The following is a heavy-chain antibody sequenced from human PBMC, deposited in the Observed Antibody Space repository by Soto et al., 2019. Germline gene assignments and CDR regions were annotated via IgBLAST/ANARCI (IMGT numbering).Heavy chain of an antibody. D-gene: IGHD3-10*01. CDR1: GFTFSSYG. CDR3: AKSQGGFIVYYYFDY. Sequence: GGSLRLSCAASGFTFSSYGMHWVRQAPGKGLEWVAVISYDGSNKYYADSVKGRFTISRDNSKNTLYLQMNSLRAEDTAVYYCAKSQGGFIVYYYFDYWGQGTLVTVSS. V-gene: IGHV3-30*18. CDR2: ISYDGSNK. J-gene: IGHJ4*02.